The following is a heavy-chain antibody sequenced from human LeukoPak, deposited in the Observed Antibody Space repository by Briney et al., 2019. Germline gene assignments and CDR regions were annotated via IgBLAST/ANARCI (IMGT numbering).Heavy chain of an antibody. CDR2: IKLNSGDT. V-gene: IGHV1-2*02. CDR1: GYSFTGYF. CDR3: ARDPGIAVSGKYLQH. D-gene: IGHD6-19*01. J-gene: IGHJ1*01. Sequence: ASVRVSCKSSGYSFTGYFMHRVRQAPGQGLEWMGWIKLNSGDTNYAQKFQGRVTMTRDTSTSTTYMEVSRLRSDDTAVYYCARDPGIAVSGKYLQHWGQGTLVTVSS.